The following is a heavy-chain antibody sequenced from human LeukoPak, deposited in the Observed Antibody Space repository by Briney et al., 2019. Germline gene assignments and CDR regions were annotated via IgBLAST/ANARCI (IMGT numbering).Heavy chain of an antibody. D-gene: IGHD5/OR15-5a*01. CDR2: IKQDGSEK. V-gene: IGHV3-7*01. CDR1: GFTFSSYW. Sequence: GGSLRLSCAASGFTFSSYWMSWVRQAPGKGLEWVANIKQDGSEKYYVDSVKGRFTISRDNAKNSLYLQMNSLRAEDTAVYYCARGSRYSVYDWDYYYYGMDVWGQGTTVTVSS. J-gene: IGHJ6*02. CDR3: ARGSRYSVYDWDYYYYGMDV.